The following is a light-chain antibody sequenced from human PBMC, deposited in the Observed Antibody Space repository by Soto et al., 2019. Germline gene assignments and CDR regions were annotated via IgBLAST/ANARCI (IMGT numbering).Light chain of an antibody. CDR3: SSYRNSETLV. Sequence: QSVLTQPASVSGSPGQSITLSCTGTGSDVGAYNYVSWYQQHPGKAPKLMIYDVSNRPSGVSNRFSGFKSGNTASLTISGLQGEDEADYYCSSYRNSETLVFGTGTKVTVL. J-gene: IGLJ1*01. CDR2: DVS. V-gene: IGLV2-14*01. CDR1: GSDVGAYNY.